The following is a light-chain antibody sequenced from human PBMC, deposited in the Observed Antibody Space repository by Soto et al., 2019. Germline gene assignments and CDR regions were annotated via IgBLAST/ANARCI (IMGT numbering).Light chain of an antibody. CDR2: KAS. CDR3: HHSDRYSEA. V-gene: IGKV1-5*03. Sequence: DIQMTQSPSTLAGSVGDRVTITCRASQTISSWLAWYQQKPGQAPKLLVYKASTLKSGVPSGFSGSGSGSEFTLSISSLQPDDFATYYCHHSDRYSEAFGQGTNVELK. J-gene: IGKJ1*01. CDR1: QTISSW.